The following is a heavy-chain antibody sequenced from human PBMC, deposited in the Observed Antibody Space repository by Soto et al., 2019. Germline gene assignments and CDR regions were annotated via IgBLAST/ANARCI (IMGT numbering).Heavy chain of an antibody. CDR1: GGSLSSYY. D-gene: IGHD3-3*01. CDR2: IYYSDST. J-gene: IGHJ6*02. V-gene: IGHV4-59*12. CDR3: ARDPHRYDFWSGPHYYGMDV. Sequence: SETLSLTCTVSGGSLSSYYWNWIRQSPGKGLENLGYIYYSDSTNYNPSFKSRVTISVDTSKNQFSLKLSSVTAADTAVYYCARDPHRYDFWSGPHYYGMDVWGQGTTVTVSS.